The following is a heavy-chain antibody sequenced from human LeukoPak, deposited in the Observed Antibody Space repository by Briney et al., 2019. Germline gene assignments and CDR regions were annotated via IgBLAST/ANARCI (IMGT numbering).Heavy chain of an antibody. D-gene: IGHD2-21*01. Sequence: GGSLRLSCAASGFTFSSYSMNWVHQAPGKGLEWVSAISGSGGSTYYADSVKGRFTISRDNSKNTLYLQMNSLRAEDTAVYYCAKVSCGGDCYGEYFQHWGQGTLVTVSS. V-gene: IGHV3-23*01. CDR3: AKVSCGGDCYGEYFQH. J-gene: IGHJ1*01. CDR2: ISGSGGST. CDR1: GFTFSSYS.